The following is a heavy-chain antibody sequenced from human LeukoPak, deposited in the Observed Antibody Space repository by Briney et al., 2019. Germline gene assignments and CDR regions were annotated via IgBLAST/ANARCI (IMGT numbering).Heavy chain of an antibody. CDR3: ARARGIAAAGNYFDY. D-gene: IGHD6-13*01. J-gene: IGHJ4*02. Sequence: ASAKVSCKPSGYTSTGSYMHSVRAAPGQRLERRGRVNANSGGTNYAQKFQGRVTMTRDTSISTAYMELSRLRSDDTAVYYCARARGIAAAGNYFDYWGQGTLVTVSS. V-gene: IGHV1-2*06. CDR1: GYTSTGSY. CDR2: VNANSGGT.